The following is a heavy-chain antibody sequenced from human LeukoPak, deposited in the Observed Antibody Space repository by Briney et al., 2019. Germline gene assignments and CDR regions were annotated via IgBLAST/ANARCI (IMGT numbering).Heavy chain of an antibody. CDR1: GFTFSSYG. Sequence: GGSLRLSCAASGFTFSSYGMHWVRQAPGKGLEWVAVISYDGSNKYYADSVKGRFTISRDNSKNTLYLQMNSLRAEDTAVYYCAKDVSSVILYYYYMDVWGKGTTVTVSS. V-gene: IGHV3-30*18. CDR3: AKDVSSVILYYYYMDV. J-gene: IGHJ6*03. D-gene: IGHD3/OR15-3a*01. CDR2: ISYDGSNK.